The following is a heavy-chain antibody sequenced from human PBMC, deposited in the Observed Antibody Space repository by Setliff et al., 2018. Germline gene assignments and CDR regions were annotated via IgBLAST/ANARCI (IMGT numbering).Heavy chain of an antibody. CDR3: ARANYYDSSGHSVYGMDV. CDR2: IIPIFGTT. J-gene: IGHJ6*02. D-gene: IGHD3-22*01. Sequence: SVKVSCKASGYTFTSYYMHWVRQAPGQGLEWMGVIIPIFGTTNNAQKFQGRVTITADESTSTAYMELSSLRSEDTAVYYCARANYYDSSGHSVYGMDVWGQGTTVTVSS. CDR1: GYTFTSYY. V-gene: IGHV1-69*13.